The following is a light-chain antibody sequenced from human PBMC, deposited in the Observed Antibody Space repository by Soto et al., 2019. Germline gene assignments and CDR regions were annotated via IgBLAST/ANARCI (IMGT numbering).Light chain of an antibody. V-gene: IGLV2-14*01. CDR3: SSYTRSSTLDLYV. CDR2: DVS. CDR1: SSDVGCYNY. J-gene: IGLJ1*01. Sequence: QSVLTQPASVSRCTGQSITISCTGTSSDVGCYNYVSWYQQHPGKAPKLMIYDVSNRPSGVSNRFSGSKSGNTASLTISGLQAEDEADYYCSSYTRSSTLDLYVFGTGTKVTVL.